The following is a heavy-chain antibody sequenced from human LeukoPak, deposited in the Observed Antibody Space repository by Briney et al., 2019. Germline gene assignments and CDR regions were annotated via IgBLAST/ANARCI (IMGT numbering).Heavy chain of an antibody. CDR2: ISWSSGNI. Sequence: PGGSLRLSCAASGFTFDAYAMHWVRQAPGKGLEWVSGISWSSGNIGYADSVKGRFTISRDNAKNSLYLQMNSLRAEDTALYYCAKAGLYYYDSSGYLDAFDIWGQGTMVTVSS. V-gene: IGHV3-9*01. CDR1: GFTFDAYA. J-gene: IGHJ3*02. CDR3: AKAGLYYYDSSGYLDAFDI. D-gene: IGHD3-22*01.